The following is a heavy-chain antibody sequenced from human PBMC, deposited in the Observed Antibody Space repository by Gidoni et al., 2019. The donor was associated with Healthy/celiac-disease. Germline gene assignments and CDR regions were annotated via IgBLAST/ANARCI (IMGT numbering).Heavy chain of an antibody. CDR2: IYSGGST. V-gene: IGHV3-66*01. Sequence: EVQLVESGGGLVQPGGSLRLSCAASGFTVSSNYMSWVRQAPGKGLEWVSVIYSGGSTYYADSVKGRFTISRDNSKNTLYLQMNSLRAEDTAVYYCARDQIAAAGPSGMDVWGQGTTVTVSS. J-gene: IGHJ6*02. D-gene: IGHD6-13*01. CDR3: ARDQIAAAGPSGMDV. CDR1: GFTVSSNY.